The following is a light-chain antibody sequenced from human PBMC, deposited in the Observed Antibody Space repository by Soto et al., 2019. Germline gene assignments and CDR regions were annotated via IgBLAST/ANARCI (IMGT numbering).Light chain of an antibody. CDR2: KAS. Sequence: DIQMTQSPSTLSASVGDTVTITCRASQSFSNWLAWYQQKPGKAPKFLIYKASTEESGLPSRFTGSGSGTEGPLTLSSQPPDLLATDDCQQYDSYSWTFGQGDKVEIK. V-gene: IGKV1-5*03. CDR1: QSFSNW. CDR3: QQYDSYSWT. J-gene: IGKJ1*01.